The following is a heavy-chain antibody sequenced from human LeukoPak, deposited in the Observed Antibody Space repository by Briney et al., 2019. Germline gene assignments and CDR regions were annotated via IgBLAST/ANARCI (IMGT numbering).Heavy chain of an antibody. J-gene: IGHJ3*02. V-gene: IGHV1-46*01. CDR3: ARGNREGYNFAAFDI. D-gene: IGHD5-24*01. CDR1: VYAFTSYD. CDR2: INPSRGST. Sequence: AAVNVSCESSVYAFTSYDMHWVRQAPGQALEGMGIINPSRGSTSFAQKFQGRVAMTRDTSKSTVYMELSSLKSEDTAVYYCARGNREGYNFAAFDIWGQGTMVTVSS.